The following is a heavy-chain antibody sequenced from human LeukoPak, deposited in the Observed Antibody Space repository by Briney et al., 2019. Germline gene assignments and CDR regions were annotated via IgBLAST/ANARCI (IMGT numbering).Heavy chain of an antibody. CDR2: ISSSSSYI. CDR3: ARDWGSYYYNGSGSTPDY. J-gene: IGHJ4*02. D-gene: IGHD3-22*01. V-gene: IGHV3-21*01. Sequence: PGGSLRLSCAASGFTFSSYWMNWVRQAPGKGLEWVSSISSSSSYIYYADSVKGRFTISRDNAKNSLYLQMNSLRAEDTAVYYRARDWGSYYYNGSGSTPDYWGQGTLVTVSS. CDR1: GFTFSSYW.